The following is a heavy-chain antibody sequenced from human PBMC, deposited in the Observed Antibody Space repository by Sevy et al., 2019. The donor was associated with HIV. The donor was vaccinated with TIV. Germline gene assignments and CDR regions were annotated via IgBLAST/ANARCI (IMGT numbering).Heavy chain of an antibody. CDR1: GFTFSSYD. V-gene: IGHV3-13*01. J-gene: IGHJ6*02. Sequence: GGSLRLSCAASGFTFSSYDIHWVRQATGKGLEWVSAIRTAGDTYYLDSVKGRFTISRENAKNSLYLQMNSLRAGDTAVYYCAREVPGSLYGMDVWGQGTTVTVSS. CDR2: IRTAGDT. D-gene: IGHD3-10*01. CDR3: AREVPGSLYGMDV.